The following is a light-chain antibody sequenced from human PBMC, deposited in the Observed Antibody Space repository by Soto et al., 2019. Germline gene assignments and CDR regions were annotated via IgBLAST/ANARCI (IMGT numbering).Light chain of an antibody. CDR2: RNN. CDR3: AAWDDSLSCWV. CDR1: SSNIGSNY. Sequence: QSVLTQPPSASGTPGQRVTISCSGSSSNIGSNYVYWYQQLPGTAPKLLIYRNNQRPSGVPDRFSGSKSGTSASLAISGLRSEDEADYYCAAWDDSLSCWVFGGGPKVTVL. J-gene: IGLJ3*02. V-gene: IGLV1-47*01.